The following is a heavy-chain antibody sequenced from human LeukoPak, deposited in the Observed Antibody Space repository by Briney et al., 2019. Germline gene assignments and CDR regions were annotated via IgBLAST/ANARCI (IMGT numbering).Heavy chain of an antibody. CDR3: ARTYDSSEGFDY. J-gene: IGHJ4*02. CDR2: INHSGST. Sequence: PSETLSLTCAVYGGSFSGYYWSWIRQPPGKGLEWIGEINHSGSTNYNPSLKSRVTISVDTSKNQFSLRLSSVTAADTAVYYCARTYDSSEGFDYWGQGTLVTVSS. V-gene: IGHV4-34*01. CDR1: GGSFSGYY. D-gene: IGHD3-22*01.